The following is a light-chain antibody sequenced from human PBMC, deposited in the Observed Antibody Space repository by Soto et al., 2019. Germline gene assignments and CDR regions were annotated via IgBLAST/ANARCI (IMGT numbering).Light chain of an antibody. J-gene: IGKJ1*01. CDR2: DAS. Sequence: EIVMTQSPATLSVSPGERATLSCRASQSVSSNLAWYQQKPGQAPRLLIYDASTRATVIPARFSGSGSGTDFTLTISSLQAEDVAVYYCQQYLHTPRTFGQGTKVDIK. CDR3: QQYLHTPRT. V-gene: IGKV3-15*01. CDR1: QSVSSN.